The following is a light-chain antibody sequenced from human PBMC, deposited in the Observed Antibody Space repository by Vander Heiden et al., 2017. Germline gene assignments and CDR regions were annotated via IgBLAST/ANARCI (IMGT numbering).Light chain of an antibody. V-gene: IGKV3-15*01. CDR3: QQHSTWPSLT. Sequence: EIVMTQSPATLSLFPGERASLSCRASQNVNINVAWYQQRPGQAPRLLIHAASTRATGVPPRFSGSGSGTEFTLTISSLQSEDFAVYFCQQHSTWPSLTFGGGTRVE. CDR1: QNVNIN. CDR2: AAS. J-gene: IGKJ4*01.